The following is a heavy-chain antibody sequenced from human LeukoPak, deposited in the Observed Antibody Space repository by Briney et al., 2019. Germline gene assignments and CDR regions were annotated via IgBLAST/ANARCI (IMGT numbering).Heavy chain of an antibody. CDR1: GYTFINYY. CDR3: ARHSLPGTTPFDY. CDR2: INPSGGST. Sequence: ASVKVSCKASGYTFINYYIHWVRQAPGQGLEWVGIINPSGGSTTYAQKFQGRGGMTRDTSTSTVYMELSSLESDDTALYYCARHSLPGTTPFDYWGQGTLVTVSS. V-gene: IGHV1-46*01. J-gene: IGHJ4*02. D-gene: IGHD1-1*01.